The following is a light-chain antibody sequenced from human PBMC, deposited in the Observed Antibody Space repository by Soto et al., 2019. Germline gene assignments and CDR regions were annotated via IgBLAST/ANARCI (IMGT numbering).Light chain of an antibody. Sequence: QSALTQPASVSGSPGQSITISCTGTSSDVGGYNYVSWYQQHPGRAPQLMIYDVSHLPSGVSNRFSGSRSGNTASLTISGLQAEAEADYYCSSYATSTTVLFGGGTKLTVL. J-gene: IGLJ2*01. CDR3: SSYATSTTVL. CDR2: DVS. V-gene: IGLV2-14*03. CDR1: SSDVGGYNY.